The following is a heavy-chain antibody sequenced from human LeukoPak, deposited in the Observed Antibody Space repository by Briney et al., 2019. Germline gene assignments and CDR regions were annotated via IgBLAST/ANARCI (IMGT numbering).Heavy chain of an antibody. V-gene: IGHV3-23*01. D-gene: IGHD6-19*01. J-gene: IGHJ4*02. CDR3: AKASSDSTGWSYY. CDR2: VSGSGGST. CDR1: GFTFSSYA. Sequence: PGGSLRLSCAASGFTFSSYAMTWVRQAPGKGMEWVSSVSGSGGSTYNADSVKGRFTIFRDNSKNTLYLHMNSLRAEDTAVYYCAKASSDSTGWSYYWGQGTLVTVSS.